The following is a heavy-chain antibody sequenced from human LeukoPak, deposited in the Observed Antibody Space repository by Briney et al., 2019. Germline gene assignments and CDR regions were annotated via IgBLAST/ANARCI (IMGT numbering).Heavy chain of an antibody. CDR1: GGSISSSSYY. D-gene: IGHD6-6*01. V-gene: IGHV4-39*01. J-gene: IGHJ4*02. Sequence: NASETLSLTCTVSGGSISSSSYYWGWIRQPPGRGLEWIGSIYYSGSTYYNPSLKSRVTISVDTSKNQFSLKLSSVTAADTAVYYCAGENSRELGVDYWGQGTLVTVSS. CDR2: IYYSGST. CDR3: AGENSRELGVDY.